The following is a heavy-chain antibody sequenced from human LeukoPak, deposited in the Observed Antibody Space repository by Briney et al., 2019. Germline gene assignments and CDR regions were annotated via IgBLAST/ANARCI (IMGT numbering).Heavy chain of an antibody. J-gene: IGHJ4*02. CDR2: ISGSGGKT. CDR3: AKAQQLVEAYYLDY. D-gene: IGHD6-13*01. CDR1: GFTFNLYA. V-gene: IGHV3-23*01. Sequence: GGSLRLSCAASGFTFNLYAMSWVRQSPGKGLEWVSAISGSGGKTYYADSVKGRFTISRDNSKNTLYLQMNSLRAEDTAVYYCAKAQQLVEAYYLDYWGQGTLVTVSS.